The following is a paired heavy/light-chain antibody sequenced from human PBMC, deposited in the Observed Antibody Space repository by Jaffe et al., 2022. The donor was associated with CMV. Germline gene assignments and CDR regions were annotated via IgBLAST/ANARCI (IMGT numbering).Heavy chain of an antibody. CDR1: GGSTRSSNYY. CDR2: IYYSGST. Sequence: QLQLQESGPGLVKPSETLSLTCTVSGGSTRSSNYYWGWIRQPPGKGLEWIGSIYYSGSTDYNPSLRSRVTISADTSKNQFSLQLSSVTATDTAVYHCARQPRPLEWFGELPSYYFDYWGQGTLVTVSS. J-gene: IGHJ4*02. V-gene: IGHV4-39*01. CDR3: ARQPRPLEWFGELPSYYFDY. D-gene: IGHD3-10*01.
Light chain of an antibody. V-gene: IGKV3-20*01. CDR1: QSVSSNY. CDR2: GAS. Sequence: EIVLTQSPGTLSLSPGERATLSCRASQSVSSNYLAWYQQKPGQAPRLLIYGASSRATGIPDRFSGSGSGTDFTLTISRLEPEDFAVYYCQQYSSSPPRLTFGGGTKVEIK. J-gene: IGKJ4*01. CDR3: QQYSSSPPRLT.